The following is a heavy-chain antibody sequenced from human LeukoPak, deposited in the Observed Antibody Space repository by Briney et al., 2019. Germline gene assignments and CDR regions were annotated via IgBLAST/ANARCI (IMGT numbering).Heavy chain of an antibody. D-gene: IGHD3-3*01. CDR2: IYYSGST. CDR3: ARDHREYYDFWSGSLGY. V-gene: IGHV4-59*12. J-gene: IGHJ4*02. Sequence: SETLSLTCTVSGGSISSYYWSWIRQPPGKGLEWIGYIYYSGSTNYNPSLKSRVTISVDRSKNQFSLKLSSVTAADTAVYYCARDHREYYDFWSGSLGYWGQGTLVTVSS. CDR1: GGSISSYY.